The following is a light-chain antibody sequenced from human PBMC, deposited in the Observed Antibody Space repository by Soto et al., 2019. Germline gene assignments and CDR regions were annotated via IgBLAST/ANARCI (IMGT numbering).Light chain of an antibody. J-gene: IGKJ4*01. CDR3: QQLDSYPLT. CDR1: QGISSY. V-gene: IGKV1-9*01. Sequence: IPLTQSPSSLSASVGDTVTITCRASQGISSYLVWYQQKPGKAPKPLIYAASTLQSGVPSRFSGSGSGPYFTLTISSLQPEDFATYYCQQLDSYPLTFGGGTKVEIK. CDR2: AAS.